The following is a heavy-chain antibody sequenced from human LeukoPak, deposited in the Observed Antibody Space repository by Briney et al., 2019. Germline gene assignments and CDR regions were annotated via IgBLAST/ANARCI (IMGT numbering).Heavy chain of an antibody. CDR2: ISSSSSYI. Sequence: GGSLRLSCAASGFTFSSYSMNWVRQAPGKGLEWGSSISSSSSYIYYADSVKGRFTISRDNAKNSLYLQMNSLRAEDTAVYYCARDADYYDSSGYADYWGQGTLVTVSS. V-gene: IGHV3-21*01. CDR1: GFTFSSYS. D-gene: IGHD3-22*01. J-gene: IGHJ4*02. CDR3: ARDADYYDSSGYADY.